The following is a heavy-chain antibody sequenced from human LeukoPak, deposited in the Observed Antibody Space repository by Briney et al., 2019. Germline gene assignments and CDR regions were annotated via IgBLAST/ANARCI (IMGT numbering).Heavy chain of an antibody. Sequence: GGSLRLSCAASGFIFSSYEMSWVRHVPGKGLEWISYISNSGSTIYYADSVKGRFTISRDNSKSTLYIQMNSLRAEDTAVYCCARAKPKNMVRGLIMRRESRYYFDYWGQGTLVTVSS. CDR1: GFIFSSYE. CDR3: ARAKPKNMVRGLIMRRESRYYFDY. J-gene: IGHJ4*02. CDR2: ISNSGSTI. V-gene: IGHV3-48*03. D-gene: IGHD3-10*01.